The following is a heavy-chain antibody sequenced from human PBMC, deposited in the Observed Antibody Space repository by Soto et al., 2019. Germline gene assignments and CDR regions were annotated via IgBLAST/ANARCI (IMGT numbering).Heavy chain of an antibody. D-gene: IGHD1-26*01. CDR2: IYHSGST. Sequence: QVQLQESGPGLVRPSGTLSLTCAVSGASISSTTSGNGWRWVRQPPGKGLEWIGEIYHSGSTNYNPSPTGRVTMSVDKSKNQFSTKLNSVTDADTAVYFGARMVGATVVDFWGQGTLVTVSS. V-gene: IGHV4-4*02. CDR3: ARMVGATVVDF. CDR1: GASISSTTSGNG. J-gene: IGHJ4*02.